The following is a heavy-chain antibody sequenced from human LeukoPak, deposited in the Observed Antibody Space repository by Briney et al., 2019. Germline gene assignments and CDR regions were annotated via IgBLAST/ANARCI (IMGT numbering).Heavy chain of an antibody. CDR2: IRSKAYGGTT. Sequence: GGSLRLSCTASGFTFGDYAMSWVRQAPGKGLEWVGFIRSKAYGGTTEYAASVKGRFTISRDDSKSIAYLQMNSLKTEDTAVYYCTRVGRGITMIVVDRYYFDYWGQGTLVTVSS. J-gene: IGHJ4*02. CDR3: TRVGRGITMIVVDRYYFDY. D-gene: IGHD3-22*01. CDR1: GFTFGDYA. V-gene: IGHV3-49*04.